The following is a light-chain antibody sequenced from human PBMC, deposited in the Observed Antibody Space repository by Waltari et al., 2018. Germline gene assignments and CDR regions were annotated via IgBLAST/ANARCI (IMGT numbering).Light chain of an antibody. CDR2: EVS. CDR1: SSDVGHFTL. Sequence: QSALTQPASVSGSPGQSIPIPCTATSSDVGHFTLVSWYQQPPGKSPKLIIYEVSKRPSGVSNHFSGSKSGNTASLTISGLRAEDEADYYCCSYAGSRTYVFGTGTKVTVL. CDR3: CSYAGSRTYV. J-gene: IGLJ1*01. V-gene: IGLV2-23*02.